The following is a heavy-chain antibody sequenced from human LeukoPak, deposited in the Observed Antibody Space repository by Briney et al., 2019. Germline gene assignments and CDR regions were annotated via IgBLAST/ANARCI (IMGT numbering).Heavy chain of an antibody. Sequence: SVKVSCKASGGTFSSYAISWVRQAPGQGLEWMGRIIPILGIANYAQKFQGRVTITADKSTSTAYMELSRLRSDDTAVYYCAREPLTTVTTGGIFDYWGQGTLVTVSS. V-gene: IGHV1-69*04. CDR1: GGTFSSYA. D-gene: IGHD4-17*01. J-gene: IGHJ4*02. CDR3: AREPLTTVTTGGIFDY. CDR2: IIPILGIA.